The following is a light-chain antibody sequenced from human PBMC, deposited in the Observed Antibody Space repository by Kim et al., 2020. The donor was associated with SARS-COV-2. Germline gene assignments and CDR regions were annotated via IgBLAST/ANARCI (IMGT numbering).Light chain of an antibody. V-gene: IGLV3-10*01. CDR1: ALPKKY. Sequence: SYKLTQPPSVSVSPGQTARITCSGGALPKKYTYWSQQKSGQAPVLVIYEDSKRPSGIPERFSASSSGTMATLTISGAQVEDEADYYCYSTDSSGNHFWVF. CDR3: YSTDSSGNHFWV. J-gene: IGLJ3*02. CDR2: EDS.